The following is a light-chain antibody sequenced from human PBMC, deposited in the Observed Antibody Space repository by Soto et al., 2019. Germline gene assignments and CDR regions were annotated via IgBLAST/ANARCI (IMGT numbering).Light chain of an antibody. CDR3: GTWDSSLSAWV. Sequence: QSVLTQPPSVSAAPGQKVTISCSGSSSNIGNNYVSWYQQLPGTAPKLLIYENNKRPSGIPDRFSGSKSGTSATLGITGLQTGDEADYYCGTWDSSLSAWVFGGVTKVTVL. CDR1: SSNIGNNY. V-gene: IGLV1-51*02. J-gene: IGLJ3*02. CDR2: ENN.